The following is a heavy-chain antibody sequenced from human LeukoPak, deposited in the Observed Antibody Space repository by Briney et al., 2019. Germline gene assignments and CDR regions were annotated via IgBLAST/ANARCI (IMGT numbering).Heavy chain of an antibody. V-gene: IGHV3-30*02. J-gene: IGHJ4*02. CDR2: IRYDGSNK. Sequence: GGSLRLSCAASGFTFSSYVMHWVRQAPGKGLEWVAFIRYDGSNKYYADSVKGRFTISRDNSKDTLYLQMNSLRAEDTAVYYCAKSWIRVGSFDYWGQGTLVTVSS. CDR3: AKSWIRVGSFDY. CDR1: GFTFSSYV. D-gene: IGHD5-18*01.